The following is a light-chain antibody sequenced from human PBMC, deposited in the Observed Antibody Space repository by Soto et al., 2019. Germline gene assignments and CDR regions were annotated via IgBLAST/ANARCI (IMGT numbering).Light chain of an antibody. Sequence: QSALTQPRSVSGSPGQSVTISCTGTSSDVGGYNYVSWYQQHPDKAPKLVIYDVSKRPSGVPDRFSGSKSGNTASLTISGLQAEDEADYDCCSYAGNYTPFVFGTGTKLPVL. V-gene: IGLV2-11*01. CDR2: DVS. CDR3: CSYAGNYTPFV. CDR1: SSDVGGYNY. J-gene: IGLJ1*01.